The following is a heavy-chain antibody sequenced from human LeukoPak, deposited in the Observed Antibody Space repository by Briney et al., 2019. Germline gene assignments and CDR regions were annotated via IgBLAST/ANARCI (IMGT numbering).Heavy chain of an antibody. CDR3: AARGGATGTTQGDAFDI. Sequence: GASVKLSCKASGYTFTSYGISWVRQAPGQGLEWMGWISAYNGNTNYAQKLQGRVTMTTDTSTSTAYMELRSLRSDDTAVYYCAARGGATGTTQGDAFDIWGQGTMVTVSS. D-gene: IGHD1-1*01. CDR1: GYTFTSYG. J-gene: IGHJ3*02. V-gene: IGHV1-18*04. CDR2: ISAYNGNT.